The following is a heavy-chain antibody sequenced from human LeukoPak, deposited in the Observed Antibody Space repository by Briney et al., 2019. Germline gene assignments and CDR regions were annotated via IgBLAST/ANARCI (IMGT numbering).Heavy chain of an antibody. CDR2: IIPIFGTA. J-gene: IGHJ5*02. CDR1: GGTFSSYA. D-gene: IGHD3-3*01. Sequence: SVKVSCKASGGTFSSYAISWVRQAPGQGLEWMGGIIPIFGTANYAQKFQGRVTITTDESTSTAYMELSSLRSEDTAVYYCARGPWSGPNWFDPWGQGTLVTVSS. V-gene: IGHV1-69*05. CDR3: ARGPWSGPNWFDP.